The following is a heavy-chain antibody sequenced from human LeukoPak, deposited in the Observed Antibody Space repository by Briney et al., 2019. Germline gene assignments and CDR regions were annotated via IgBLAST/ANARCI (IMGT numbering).Heavy chain of an antibody. CDR2: ISYDGSNK. J-gene: IGHJ4*02. CDR3: ARGRTEYYYGSVDY. CDR1: GFTFSSYA. V-gene: IGHV3-30*04. Sequence: SLRLSCAASGFTFSSYAMHWVRQAPGKGLEWVAVISYDGSNKYYADSVKGRFTISRDNSKNTLYLQMNSLRAEDTAVYYCARGRTEYYYGSVDYWGQGTLVTVSS. D-gene: IGHD3-10*01.